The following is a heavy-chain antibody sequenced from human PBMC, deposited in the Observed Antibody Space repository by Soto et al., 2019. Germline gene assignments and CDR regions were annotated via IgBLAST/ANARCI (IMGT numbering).Heavy chain of an antibody. V-gene: IGHV1-69*01. J-gene: IGHJ6*02. Sequence: QVQLVQSGAEVKKPGSSVKVSCKASGGTFSSYAISWVRQAPGLGLEWMGGVIPISGTANYAQQFQGRVTITADEYTSTAYMELRSLRPEDTAVYYYARSQGSSTSLEIYYYYYCGMDVWGQGTTVTVSS. D-gene: IGHD2-2*01. CDR2: VIPISGTA. CDR3: ARSQGSSTSLEIYYYYYCGMDV. CDR1: GGTFSSYA.